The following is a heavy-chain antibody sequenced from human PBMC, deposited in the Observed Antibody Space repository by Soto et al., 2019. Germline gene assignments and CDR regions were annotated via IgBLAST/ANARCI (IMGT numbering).Heavy chain of an antibody. Sequence: SETLSLTCTVSGGSVSSGSYYWSWIRQPPGKGLEWIGYIYYSGSTNYNPSLKSRVTISVDTSKNQFSLKLSSVTAADTAVYYCAGQRDYGGHFDYWGQGTLVTVSS. J-gene: IGHJ4*02. CDR2: IYYSGST. CDR1: GGSVSSGSYY. V-gene: IGHV4-61*01. D-gene: IGHD4-17*01. CDR3: AGQRDYGGHFDY.